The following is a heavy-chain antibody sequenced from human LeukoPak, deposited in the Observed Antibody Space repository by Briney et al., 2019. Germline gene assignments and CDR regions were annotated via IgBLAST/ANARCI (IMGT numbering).Heavy chain of an antibody. CDR2: IIPIFGTA. Sequence: ASVKVSCKASGGTFSSYAISWVRQAPGQGLEWMGGIIPIFGTANYAQKFQGRVTITTDESTSTAYMELSSLRSEDTAVYYCASGMATKHGEGARDYWGQGTLVTVSS. J-gene: IGHJ4*02. V-gene: IGHV1-69*05. D-gene: IGHD5-24*01. CDR3: ASGMATKHGEGARDY. CDR1: GGTFSSYA.